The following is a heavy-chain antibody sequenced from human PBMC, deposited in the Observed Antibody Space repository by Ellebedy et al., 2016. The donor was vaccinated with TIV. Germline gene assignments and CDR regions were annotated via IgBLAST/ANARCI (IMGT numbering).Heavy chain of an antibody. J-gene: IGHJ6*02. Sequence: GESLKISCSATGFTFSSYAMHWVRQAPGKGLEWVALISSDGGNQYYANSVKGRFTLSRDNSKNTLYLQMSSLRAEDTAVYYCAKEAYDILTGSQMYGMDVWGQGTTVTVSS. V-gene: IGHV3-30*04. CDR1: GFTFSSYA. CDR2: ISSDGGNQ. CDR3: AKEAYDILTGSQMYGMDV. D-gene: IGHD3-9*01.